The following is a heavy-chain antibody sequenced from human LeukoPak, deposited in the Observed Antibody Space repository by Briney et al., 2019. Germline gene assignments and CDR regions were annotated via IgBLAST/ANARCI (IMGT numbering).Heavy chain of an antibody. CDR3: VKDDGWVQYAN. V-gene: IGHV3-23*01. CDR2: IRTDGVTT. J-gene: IGHJ4*02. D-gene: IGHD5-24*01. CDR1: GFSFENYN. Sequence: PGGSLRLSCAASGFSFENYNMNWVRQAPGKGLEWVSGIRTDGVTTYYADSVKGRFIISRDNSKNTVYLQMNSLSAEDAAVYYCVKDDGWVQYANWGQGTLVTVSS.